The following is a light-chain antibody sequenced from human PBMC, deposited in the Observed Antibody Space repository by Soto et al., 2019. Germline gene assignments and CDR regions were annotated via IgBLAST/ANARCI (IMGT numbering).Light chain of an antibody. CDR3: QQYDSSPLT. J-gene: IGKJ4*01. V-gene: IGKV3-20*01. Sequence: EIVLTQSPGTLSLSPGERATLSCRARQSVSSSYLTWYQQKPGQAPRLRIYGASSRATGIPDRFSGSGSGTDFTLTISRLEPEDFAVYYCQQYDSSPLTFGGGTKVEIK. CDR2: GAS. CDR1: QSVSSSY.